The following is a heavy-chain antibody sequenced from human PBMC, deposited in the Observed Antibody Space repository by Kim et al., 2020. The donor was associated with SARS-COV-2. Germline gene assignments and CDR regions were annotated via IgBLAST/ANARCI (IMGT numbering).Heavy chain of an antibody. J-gene: IGHJ5*02. D-gene: IGHD3-10*01. Sequence: DAASVKGRFTISRDDSKSIAYLQMNRLKTEDTAVYFCTRVGAGFASWSFHPWGQGTLVTVSS. CDR3: TRVGAGFASWSFHP. V-gene: IGHV3-49*02.